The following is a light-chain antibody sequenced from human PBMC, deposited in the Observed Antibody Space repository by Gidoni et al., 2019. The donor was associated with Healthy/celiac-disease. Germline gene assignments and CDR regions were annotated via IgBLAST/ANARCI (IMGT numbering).Light chain of an antibody. J-gene: IGKJ4*01. CDR1: QSVSSY. CDR3: QQRSNWPPFT. V-gene: IGKV3-11*01. CDR2: DAS. Sequence: ELVLTQSPATLSLSPGARATLSCRASQSVSSYLAWYQQKPGQAPRLLIYDASNRATGIPARFSGSGSGTDFTLTISSLEPEDFAVYYCQQRSNWPPFTFGGGTKVEIK.